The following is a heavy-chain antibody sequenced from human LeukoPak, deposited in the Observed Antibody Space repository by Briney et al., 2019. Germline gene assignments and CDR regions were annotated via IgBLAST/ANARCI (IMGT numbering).Heavy chain of an antibody. CDR3: ARSPIAAAGPEGAFDI. CDR1: GGSISSYY. D-gene: IGHD6-13*01. CDR2: IYTSGST. J-gene: IGHJ3*02. Sequence: SETLSLTCTVSGGSISSYYWSWIRQPAGKGLEWIGRIYTSGSTNYNPSLKSRDAMSVDTSKNQFSLKLSSVTAADTAVYYCARSPIAAAGPEGAFDIWGQGTMVTVSS. V-gene: IGHV4-4*07.